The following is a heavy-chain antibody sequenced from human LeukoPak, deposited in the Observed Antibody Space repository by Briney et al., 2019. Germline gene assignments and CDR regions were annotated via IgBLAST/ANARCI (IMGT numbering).Heavy chain of an antibody. CDR1: GYTFTSYG. CDR2: ISAYNGNT. CDR3: ARGPPYSGSYWKFGAAGDYFDY. J-gene: IGHJ4*02. D-gene: IGHD1-26*01. V-gene: IGHV1-18*01. Sequence: ASVKVSCKASGYTFTSYGISWVRQAPGQGLEWMGWISAYNGNTNYAQKLQGRVTMTTDTSTSTAYMELRSLRSDDTAVYYCARGPPYSGSYWKFGAAGDYFDYWGQGTLVTVSS.